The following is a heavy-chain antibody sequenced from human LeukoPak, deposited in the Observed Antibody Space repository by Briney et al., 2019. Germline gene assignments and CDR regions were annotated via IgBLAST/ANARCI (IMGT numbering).Heavy chain of an antibody. CDR3: ARGGSRGSSGWFY. CDR2: ISSSSSYI. D-gene: IGHD6-19*01. J-gene: IGHJ4*02. V-gene: IGHV3-21*01. Sequence: PGGSLRLSCAASGFTFSSYSMNWVRQAPGKGLEWVSSISSSSSYIYYADSVKGRFTISRDNAKNSLYLQMNSLRAEDTAVYYCARGGSRGSSGWFYWGQGTLVTVSS. CDR1: GFTFSSYS.